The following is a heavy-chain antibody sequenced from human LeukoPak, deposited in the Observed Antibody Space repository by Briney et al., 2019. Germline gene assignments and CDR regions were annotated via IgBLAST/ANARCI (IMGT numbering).Heavy chain of an antibody. J-gene: IGHJ4*02. CDR1: GGSISSSSYY. D-gene: IGHD1-26*01. Sequence: SETLSLTCTVSGGSISSSSYYWGWIRQPPGKGLEWIGSIYYSGSTYYNPSLKSRVTIPVDTSKNQFSLNLSSVTAADTTVYYCARYYSGSYDYWGQGTLVTVSS. V-gene: IGHV4-39*01. CDR3: ARYYSGSYDY. CDR2: IYYSGST.